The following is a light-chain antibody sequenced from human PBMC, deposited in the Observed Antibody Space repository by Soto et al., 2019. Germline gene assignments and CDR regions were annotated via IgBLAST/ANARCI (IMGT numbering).Light chain of an antibody. Sequence: DIQMTQSPSSVSASVGDIVIITCRASQGISSWLAWYQQKPGGAPKLLIDTGSSLQGGVQSRFSGPGSGTDFTLTISSLQPEDVATYYCQQANSFPPNLGGGTKVEIK. V-gene: IGKV1-12*01. J-gene: IGKJ4*01. CDR1: QGISSW. CDR2: TGS. CDR3: QQANSFPPN.